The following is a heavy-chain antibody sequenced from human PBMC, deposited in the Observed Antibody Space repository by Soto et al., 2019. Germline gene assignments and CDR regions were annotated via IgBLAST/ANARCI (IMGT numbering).Heavy chain of an antibody. CDR1: GFTFSSYS. D-gene: IGHD6-13*01. J-gene: IGHJ4*02. Sequence: GGSLRLSCAASGFTFSSYSMNWVRQAPGKGLEWVSSISSSSSYIYYADSVKGRFTISRDNAKNSLYLQMNSLRAEDTAVYYCARGTPYSSREIDYWGQGTLVTVSS. CDR2: ISSSSSYI. CDR3: ARGTPYSSREIDY. V-gene: IGHV3-21*01.